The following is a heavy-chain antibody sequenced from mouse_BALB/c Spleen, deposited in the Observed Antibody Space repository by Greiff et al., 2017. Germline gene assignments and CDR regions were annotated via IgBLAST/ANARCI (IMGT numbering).Heavy chain of an antibody. D-gene: IGHD2-4*01. CDR2: ISSGGSYT. J-gene: IGHJ4*01. Sequence: VQLQQSGGDLVKPGGSLKLSCAASGFTFSSYGMSWVRQTPDKRLEWVATISSGGSYTYYPDSVKGRFTISRDNAKNTLYLQMSSLKSEDTAMYYCARLTMSTTYDYFDYWGQGTSVTVSS. CDR1: GFTFSSYG. CDR3: ARLTMSTTYDYFDY. V-gene: IGHV5-6*01.